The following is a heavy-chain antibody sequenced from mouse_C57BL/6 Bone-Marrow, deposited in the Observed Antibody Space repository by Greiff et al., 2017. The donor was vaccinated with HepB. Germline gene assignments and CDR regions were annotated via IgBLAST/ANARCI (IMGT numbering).Heavy chain of an antibody. V-gene: IGHV5-12*01. Sequence: EVKLEESGGGLVQPGGSLKLSCAASGFTFSDYYMYWVRQTPEKRLEWVAYISNGGGSTYYPDTVKGRFTISRDNAKNTLYLQMSRLKSEDTAMYYCAKGTFAYWGQGTLVTVSA. CDR2: ISNGGGST. CDR3: AKGTFAY. J-gene: IGHJ3*01. CDR1: GFTFSDYY. D-gene: IGHD2-14*01.